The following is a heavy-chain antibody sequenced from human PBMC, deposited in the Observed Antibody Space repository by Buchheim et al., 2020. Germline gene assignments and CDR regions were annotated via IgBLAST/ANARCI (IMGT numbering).Heavy chain of an antibody. D-gene: IGHD2-15*01. CDR2: ISFSGAAI. J-gene: IGHJ4*02. CDR3: ARDYCSGGTCYYDY. V-gene: IGHV3-48*02. CDR1: GFPFSGSS. Sequence: EVQLVESGGGLVQPGGSLRLSCAASGFPFSGSSMNWVRQAPGKGLEWLSYISFSGAAIYYADSVKGRFTISRDNSQNSLFLQMDSLRDGDTAIYYCARDYCSGGTCYYDYWGQGSL.